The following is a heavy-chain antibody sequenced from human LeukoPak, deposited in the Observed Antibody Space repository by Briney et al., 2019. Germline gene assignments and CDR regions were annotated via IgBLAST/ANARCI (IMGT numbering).Heavy chain of an antibody. Sequence: SETLSLTCTVSGGSISSGDYYWSWLRQPAGKGLEWIGRIYTSGSTNYNPSLKSRVTMSVDTSKNQFSLKLSSVTAADTAVYYCARSDDSGAFDIWGQGTMVTVSS. CDR3: ARSDDSGAFDI. V-gene: IGHV4-61*02. D-gene: IGHD3-22*01. J-gene: IGHJ3*02. CDR2: IYTSGST. CDR1: GGSISSGDYY.